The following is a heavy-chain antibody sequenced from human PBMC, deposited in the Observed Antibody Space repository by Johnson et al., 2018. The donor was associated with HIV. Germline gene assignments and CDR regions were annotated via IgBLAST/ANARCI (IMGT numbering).Heavy chain of an antibody. V-gene: IGHV3-30*02. CDR2: IRYDGSNK. CDR1: GFTFSSYG. D-gene: IGHD5-24*01. CDR3: AKDHPQMATIVGAFDI. J-gene: IGHJ3*02. Sequence: QVQLVESGGGVVRPGGSLRLSCAASGFTFSSYGMHWVRQAPGKGLEWVAFIRYDGSNKYYADYVKGRFTISRDNSKNTLYLQMNSLRAEDTAVYYCAKDHPQMATIVGAFDIWGQGTMVTVSS.